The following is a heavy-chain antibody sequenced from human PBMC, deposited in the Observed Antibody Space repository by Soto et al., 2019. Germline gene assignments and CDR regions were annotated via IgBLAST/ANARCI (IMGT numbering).Heavy chain of an antibody. V-gene: IGHV4-30-4*01. CDR1: GGSISSGAYY. D-gene: IGHD2-15*01. Sequence: PSETLSLTCTVSGGSISSGAYYWSWIRQPPGKGLEWIGYIYYSGSTYYNPSLKSRVTISVDTSKNQFSLKLSSVTAADTAVYYCARYCSGGSCYEGRSSLFDYWGQGTLVTVSS. CDR2: IYYSGST. J-gene: IGHJ4*02. CDR3: ARYCSGGSCYEGRSSLFDY.